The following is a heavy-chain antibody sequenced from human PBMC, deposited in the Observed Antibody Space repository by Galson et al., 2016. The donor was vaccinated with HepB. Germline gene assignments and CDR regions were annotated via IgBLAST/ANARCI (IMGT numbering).Heavy chain of an antibody. J-gene: IGHJ4*02. CDR2: ISYDGSNK. V-gene: IGHV3-30*04. Sequence: SLRLSCAASGFTFSSYAMHWVRQAPGTGLEWVAVISYDGSNKYYADSVKGRFTISRDNSKNTLYLQMNSLRAEDTAVYYCARVEVDTAMDYYFDYWGQGTLVTVSS. CDR1: GFTFSSYA. D-gene: IGHD5-18*01. CDR3: ARVEVDTAMDYYFDY.